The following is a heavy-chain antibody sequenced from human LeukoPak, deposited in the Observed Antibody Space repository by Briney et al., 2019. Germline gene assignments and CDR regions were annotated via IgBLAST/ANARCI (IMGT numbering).Heavy chain of an antibody. CDR2: VSGDGGRT. Sequence: GGSLRLSCAASGFTFDEFAMHWVRQAPGKGLEWVSFVSGDGGRTDYADSVKGRFTISRDNSKNSLYLQMNSLTAEDTAFCFCARDRMSRAPTYFHHWGQGTLVTVSA. J-gene: IGHJ1*01. CDR1: GFTFDEFA. V-gene: IGHV3-43*02. D-gene: IGHD2-2*01. CDR3: ARDRMSRAPTYFHH.